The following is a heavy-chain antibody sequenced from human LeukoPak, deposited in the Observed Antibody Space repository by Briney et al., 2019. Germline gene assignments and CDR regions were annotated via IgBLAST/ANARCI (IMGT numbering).Heavy chain of an antibody. CDR2: INRSGVT. D-gene: IGHD1-1*01. V-gene: IGHV4-34*01. CDR1: GGSFTGYY. J-gene: IGHJ3*02. Sequence: SETLSLTCAVYGGSFTGYYWSWIRLAPGKGLEWIGEINRSGVTNYNPSLKSRVTLSVDTSKSQFSLKLTSLTAADTAVFYCARGRFGNPLQLEPRRPFDMWGQGTMVAISS. CDR3: ARGRFGNPLQLEPRRPFDM.